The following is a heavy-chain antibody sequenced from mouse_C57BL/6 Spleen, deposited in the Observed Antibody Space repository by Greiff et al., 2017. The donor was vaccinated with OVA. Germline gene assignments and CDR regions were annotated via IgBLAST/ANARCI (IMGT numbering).Heavy chain of an antibody. CDR3: ARERYGSESWFAY. V-gene: IGHV1-69*01. D-gene: IGHD1-1*01. CDR1: GYTFTSYW. CDR2: IDPSDSYT. Sequence: QVQLQQPGAELVMPGASVKLSCKASGYTFTSYWMHWVKQSPGQGLEWIGAIDPSDSYTNYNQKFKGKSTLTVDKSSSTAYMQLSSLTSEDSAVYYCARERYGSESWFAYWGQGTLVTVSA. J-gene: IGHJ3*01.